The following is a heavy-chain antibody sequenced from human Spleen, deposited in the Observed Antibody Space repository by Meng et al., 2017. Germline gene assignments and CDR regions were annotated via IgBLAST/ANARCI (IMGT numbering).Heavy chain of an antibody. V-gene: IGHV3-33*08. Sequence: GGSLRLSCAASGFTFSSYGMHWVRQAPGKGLEWVSFIWYDGSNKFYADSVKGRFTISRDNSKNPLSLQMNSLAGEDTAVYYCASLYCTNDICHENNYYSMDVWGQGTTVTVSS. J-gene: IGHJ6*02. CDR3: ASLYCTNDICHENNYYSMDV. CDR2: IWYDGSNK. D-gene: IGHD2-8*01. CDR1: GFTFSSYG.